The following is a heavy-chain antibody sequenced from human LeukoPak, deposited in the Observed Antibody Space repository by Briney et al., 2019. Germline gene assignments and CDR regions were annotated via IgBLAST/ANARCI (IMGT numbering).Heavy chain of an antibody. Sequence: SETLSLTCIVSGGSISNYHWSWIRQPPGKGLEWIGYVSYTGSTNCNPSLKSRVTMSVDTSKNQFSLNLSSVTAADTAMYYCARIPYLYYYGMDVWGQGTTVTVSS. V-gene: IGHV4-59*01. J-gene: IGHJ6*02. CDR3: ARIPYLYYYGMDV. CDR2: VSYTGST. CDR1: GGSISNYH.